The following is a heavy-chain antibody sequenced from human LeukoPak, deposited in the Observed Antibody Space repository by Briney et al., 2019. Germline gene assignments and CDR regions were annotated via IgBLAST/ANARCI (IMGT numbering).Heavy chain of an antibody. CDR1: GFTFSSYE. Sequence: PGGSLRLSCAASGFTFSSYEMNWFRQPPAKGLEWVSYISSSGSTIYYAHSVKGRFTISRDNAKNSMYVQMNDLGAEDTAVYCCAREEQHVVDIWGQGTLVTVSS. CDR2: ISSSGSTI. J-gene: IGHJ5*02. V-gene: IGHV3-48*03. D-gene: IGHD6-13*01. CDR3: AREEQHVVDI.